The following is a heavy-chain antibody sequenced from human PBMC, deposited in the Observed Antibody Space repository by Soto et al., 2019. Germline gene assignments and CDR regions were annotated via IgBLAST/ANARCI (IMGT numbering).Heavy chain of an antibody. CDR3: AKVPAVAAAGRDY. Sequence: SETLSLTCAVYGGSFSGYYWSWIRQPPGKGLEWIGEINHSGSTNYNPSLKSRVTISRDNSKNTLYLQMNSLRAEDTAVYYCAKVPAVAAAGRDYWGQGTLVTVSS. J-gene: IGHJ4*02. CDR2: INHSGST. CDR1: GGSFSGYY. V-gene: IGHV4-34*01. D-gene: IGHD6-13*01.